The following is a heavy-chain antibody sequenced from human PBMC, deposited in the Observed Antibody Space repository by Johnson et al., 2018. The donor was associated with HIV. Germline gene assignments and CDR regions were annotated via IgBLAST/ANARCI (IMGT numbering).Heavy chain of an antibody. CDR1: GFTFGDYA. Sequence: EVQLVESGGGLVQPGRSLRLSCTASGFTFGDYAMSWVRQAPGKGLEWVGFIRSKGYGGTSEYAASVKGRFTISRDDSKSIAYLQMNSLKTEDTAVYYCSRDIPPQQWLGRGDAFDIWGQGTMVTVSS. CDR2: IRSKGYGGTS. CDR3: SRDIPPQQWLGRGDAFDI. J-gene: IGHJ3*02. D-gene: IGHD6-19*01. V-gene: IGHV3-49*04.